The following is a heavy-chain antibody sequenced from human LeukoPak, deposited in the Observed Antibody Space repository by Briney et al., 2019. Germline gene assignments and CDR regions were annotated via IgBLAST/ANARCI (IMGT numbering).Heavy chain of an antibody. CDR3: ASAVAGGYFDY. Sequence: PGGSLRLSCAASGFTFSSYGMHWVRQAPGKGLEWVAVIWYDGSNKYYADSVKGRSTISRDNSKNTLYLQMNSLRAEDTAVYYCASAVAGGYFDYWGQGTLVTVSS. CDR1: GFTFSSYG. J-gene: IGHJ4*02. CDR2: IWYDGSNK. D-gene: IGHD6-19*01. V-gene: IGHV3-33*01.